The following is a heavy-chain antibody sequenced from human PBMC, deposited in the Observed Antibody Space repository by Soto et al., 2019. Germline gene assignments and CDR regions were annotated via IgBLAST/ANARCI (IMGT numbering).Heavy chain of an antibody. V-gene: IGHV5-51*01. D-gene: IGHD3-10*01. CDR2: IFPRDFDT. Sequence: PGESLKISCQGSGYTFSSYWIAWVRQMPGKGLEWMGIIFPRDFDTRYSPSFQGHVTISVDKSINTAYLQWRSLRASDTALYDSVRGYYIFWSNHPFYIVGGGPGTLVTVAS. CDR1: GYTFSSYW. CDR3: VRGYYIFWSNHPFYIVG. J-gene: IGHJ4*02.